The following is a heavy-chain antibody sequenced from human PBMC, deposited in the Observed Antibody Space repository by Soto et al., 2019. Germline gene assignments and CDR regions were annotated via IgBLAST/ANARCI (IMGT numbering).Heavy chain of an antibody. CDR3: AVYDYDSSGQIDY. V-gene: IGHV3-48*01. Sequence: PGGSLRLSCAASGFTFSIYSMNWVRQAPGKGLEWVSYISSSSSTIYYADSVKGRFTISRDNAKNSLYLQMNSLRAEDTAVYYCAVYDYDSSGQIDYWGRGTLVTVSS. J-gene: IGHJ4*02. CDR2: ISSSSSTI. D-gene: IGHD3-22*01. CDR1: GFTFSIYS.